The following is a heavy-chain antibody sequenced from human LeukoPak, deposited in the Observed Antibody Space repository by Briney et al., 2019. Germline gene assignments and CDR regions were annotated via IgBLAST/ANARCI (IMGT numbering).Heavy chain of an antibody. J-gene: IGHJ4*02. V-gene: IGHV3-30*18. D-gene: IGHD3-3*01. CDR2: ISYDGSNK. CDR3: AKDPRYYDFWSGYYSAFDY. Sequence: GRSLRLSCAASGFTFSSYGMHWVRQAPGKGLEWVAVISYDGSNKCYADSVKGRFTISRDNSKNTLYLQMNSLRAEDTAVYYCAKDPRYYDFWSGYYSAFDYWGQGTLVTVSS. CDR1: GFTFSSYG.